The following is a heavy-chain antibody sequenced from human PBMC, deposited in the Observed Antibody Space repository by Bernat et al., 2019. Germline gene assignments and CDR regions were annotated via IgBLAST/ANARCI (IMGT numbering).Heavy chain of an antibody. CDR3: ARVEDIAARPGGYYYYMDV. Sequence: QVQLVQSGAEVKKPGSSVKVSCKASGGTFSSYAISWVRQAPGQGPEWMGGIIPIFGTANCAQKFQGRVTITADKATGKAYMELSSLRSEDTAVYYCARVEDIAARPGGYYYYMDVWGKGTTVTVSS. CDR1: GGTFSSYA. D-gene: IGHD6-6*01. J-gene: IGHJ6*03. CDR2: IIPIFGTA. V-gene: IGHV1-69*06.